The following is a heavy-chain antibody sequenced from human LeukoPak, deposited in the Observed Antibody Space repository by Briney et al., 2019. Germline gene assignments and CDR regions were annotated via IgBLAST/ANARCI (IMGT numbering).Heavy chain of an antibody. CDR2: ISGSGGAT. V-gene: IGHV3-23*01. CDR1: GFTFHTYA. D-gene: IGHD4-11*01. CDR3: AKDSASDYYNWFDP. J-gene: IGHJ5*02. Sequence: GGSLRLSCAASGFTFHTYAMNWVRQAPGKGLEWGAAISGSGGATHYADSVKGRFTISRDNSQNTLYLQMNSLRDEDTALYYSAKDSASDYYNWFDPWGQGTLVTVS.